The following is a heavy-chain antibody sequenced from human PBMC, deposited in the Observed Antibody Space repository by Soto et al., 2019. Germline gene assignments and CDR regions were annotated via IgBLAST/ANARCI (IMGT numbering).Heavy chain of an antibody. Sequence: EVQLLESGGGLVQPGGSLRLSCAASGFTFSTYAMTWDRQAPGKGLKWVSALSASGATTYHADSVKGRFTTSRDNSENTLYLQMNSLKAEDTAVYYRATGISGSQYYYYVMDDWGQGTTVTVS. CDR1: GFTFSTYA. J-gene: IGHJ6*02. CDR2: LSASGATT. V-gene: IGHV3-23*01. CDR3: ATGISGSQYYYYVMDD. D-gene: IGHD1-26*01.